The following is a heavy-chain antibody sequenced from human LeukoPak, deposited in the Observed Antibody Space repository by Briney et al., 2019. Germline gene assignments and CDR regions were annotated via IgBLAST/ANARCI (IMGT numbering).Heavy chain of an antibody. J-gene: IGHJ4*02. CDR2: IWYDGSNK. V-gene: IGHV3-33*08. Sequence: GRSLRLSCAASGFTFSSYAMHWVRQAPGKGLEWVAVIWYDGSNKYYADSVKGRFTISRDNSKNTLYLQMNSLRAEDTAVYYCARDRQQQLALVDYWGQGTLVTVSS. CDR3: ARDRQQQLALVDY. CDR1: GFTFSSYA. D-gene: IGHD6-13*01.